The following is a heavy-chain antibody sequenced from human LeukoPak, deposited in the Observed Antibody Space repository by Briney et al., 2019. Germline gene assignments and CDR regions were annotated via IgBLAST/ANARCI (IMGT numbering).Heavy chain of an antibody. V-gene: IGHV1-69*04. J-gene: IGHJ3*02. CDR2: IIPILGIA. CDR3: ARPRYYYGSGRTPGAFDI. Sequence: GSSVKVSCKASGGTFSSYAISWVRQAPGQGLEWMGRIIPILGIANYAQKFQGRVTITADKSTSTAYMKLSSLRSEDMAVYYCARPRYYYGSGRTPGAFDIWGQGTMVTVSS. CDR1: GGTFSSYA. D-gene: IGHD3-10*01.